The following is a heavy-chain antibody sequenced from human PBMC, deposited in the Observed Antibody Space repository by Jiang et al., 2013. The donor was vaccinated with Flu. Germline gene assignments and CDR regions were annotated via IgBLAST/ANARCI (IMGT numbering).Heavy chain of an antibody. D-gene: IGHD3-10*01. Sequence: GLVKPSETLSLSCTVSGGSFISENSYWGWIRQPPGKGLEWIGSIYYSGTTYYNPSLKSRVTISVDTSRKQFSLKMSSVTAADTAVYYCASQHWDHGVGSYYMSHWGQGTLVTVSS. CDR3: ASQHWDHGVGSYYMSH. CDR2: IYYSGTT. J-gene: IGHJ4*02. CDR1: GGSFISENSY. V-gene: IGHV4-39*07.